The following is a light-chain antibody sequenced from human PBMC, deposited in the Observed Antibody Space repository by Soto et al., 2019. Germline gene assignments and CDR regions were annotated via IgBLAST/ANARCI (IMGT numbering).Light chain of an antibody. J-gene: IGKJ2*03. V-gene: IGKV3-20*01. CDR3: QQYGTARFS. CDR2: DIS. CDR1: QSVTSSY. Sequence: EIILTQSPGTLSLSPGERATLSCRASQSVTSSYLAWYQQRPGQAPSLLIFDISTRATGVPDRFSGSGSGTDFTLTINGVEPEDFAVYYCQQYGTARFSFGQGTKVEI.